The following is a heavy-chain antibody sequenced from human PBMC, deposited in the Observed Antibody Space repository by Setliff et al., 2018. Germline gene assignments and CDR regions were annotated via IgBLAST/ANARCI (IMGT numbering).Heavy chain of an antibody. Sequence: PGGSLRLSCAASGFTFSAAWMTWLRLGPGKGLEWVALIKGPGATDYSASVKDRFTISRDNSKNILYLQMNNLKSGDTAVYYCAADFPGGAFPFDYLGQGTMVTVSS. D-gene: IGHD2-8*02. J-gene: IGHJ4*02. V-gene: IGHV3-15*01. CDR2: IKGPGAT. CDR3: AADFPGGAFPFDY. CDR1: GFTFSAAW.